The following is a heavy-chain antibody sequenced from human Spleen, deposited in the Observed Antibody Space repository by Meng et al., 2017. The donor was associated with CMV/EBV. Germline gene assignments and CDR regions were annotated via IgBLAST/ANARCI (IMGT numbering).Heavy chain of an antibody. Sequence: SETLSLTCSVSGGSINSSSYYWGWIRQPPGKGLEWIGNIYYSGSTYYNPSLKSRVTISVDTSKKQFSLKLSSVTAADTALYYCARDLDDCSSTSCYVGRTNWFDPWGQGTLVTVSS. J-gene: IGHJ5*02. D-gene: IGHD2-2*01. CDR3: ARDLDDCSSTSCYVGRTNWFDP. CDR2: IYYSGST. CDR1: GGSINSSSYY. V-gene: IGHV4-39*07.